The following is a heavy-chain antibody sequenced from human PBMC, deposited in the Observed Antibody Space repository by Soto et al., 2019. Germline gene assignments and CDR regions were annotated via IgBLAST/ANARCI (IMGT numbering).Heavy chain of an antibody. V-gene: IGHV3-23*01. CDR3: AKSYSSNWYDYFDY. CDR2: ISGRGGDT. D-gene: IGHD6-13*01. CDR1: GFTFSTYA. J-gene: IGHJ4*02. Sequence: GGSLRLSCAASGFTFSTYAMSWVRQAPGKGLEWVSAISGRGGDTYYADSVKGRFTISRDTSKNTLYLQMNSLRAEDTALYYCAKSYSSNWYDYFDYWGQGTLVTVSS.